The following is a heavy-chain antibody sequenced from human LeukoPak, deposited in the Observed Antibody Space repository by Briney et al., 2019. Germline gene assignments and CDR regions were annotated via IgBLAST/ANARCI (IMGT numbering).Heavy chain of an antibody. CDR1: GYTFTGYY. CDR3: ARDGTYYYGSGSYYNVGRTANWFDP. CDR2: INPSGGST. J-gene: IGHJ5*02. V-gene: IGHV1-46*01. Sequence: ASVKVSCKASGYTFTGYYMHWVRQAPGQGLEWMGIINPSGGSTSYAQKFQGRVTMTRDTSTSTVYMELSSLRSEDTAVYYCARDGTYYYGSGSYYNVGRTANWFDPWGQGTLVTVSS. D-gene: IGHD3-10*01.